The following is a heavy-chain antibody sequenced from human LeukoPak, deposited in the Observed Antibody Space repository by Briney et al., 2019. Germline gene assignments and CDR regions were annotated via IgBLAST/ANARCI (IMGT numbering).Heavy chain of an antibody. D-gene: IGHD1-26*01. CDR2: IYSGGST. CDR1: GFTVRNNY. Sequence: GGSLRLSCAASGFTVRNNYMNWVRQAPGKGLEWVSVIYSGGSTYYADSVKGRFTISRDNSKITVYLQMNSLRGEDTAVYYCARDMGGNWFDPWGQGTLVTVSS. CDR3: ARDMGGNWFDP. J-gene: IGHJ5*02. V-gene: IGHV3-66*01.